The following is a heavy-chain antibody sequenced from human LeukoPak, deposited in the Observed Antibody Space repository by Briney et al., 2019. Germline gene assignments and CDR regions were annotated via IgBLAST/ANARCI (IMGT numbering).Heavy chain of an antibody. CDR2: IYTSGST. D-gene: IGHD3-22*01. J-gene: IGHJ5*02. V-gene: IGHV4-4*07. CDR1: GGSISSYY. CDR3: ARVMAYYYDSSGFWFDP. Sequence: PSETLSLTCTVSGGSISSYYWSWIRQPAGKGLEWIGRIYTSGSTNYNPSLKSRVTMSVDTSKNQFSLKLSSVTAADTAVYYCARVMAYYYDSSGFWFDPWGQGTLVTVSS.